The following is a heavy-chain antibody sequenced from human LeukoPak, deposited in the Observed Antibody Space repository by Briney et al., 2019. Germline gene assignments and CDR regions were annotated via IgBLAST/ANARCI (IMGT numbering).Heavy chain of an antibody. CDR1: GFTFSSYA. Sequence: GGSLRLSCAASGFTFSSYAMSCVCQAPGKGVEWVSAISGSGGSTYYADSVKGRFTISRDNSKNTLYLQMNSLRAEDTAAYYCAKDVAAHKFDYWGQGTLVTVSS. CDR2: ISGSGGST. J-gene: IGHJ4*02. V-gene: IGHV3-23*01. D-gene: IGHD2-15*01. CDR3: AKDVAAHKFDY.